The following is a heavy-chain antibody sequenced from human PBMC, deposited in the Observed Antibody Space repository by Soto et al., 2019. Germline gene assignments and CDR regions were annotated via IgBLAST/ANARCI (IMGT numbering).Heavy chain of an antibody. D-gene: IGHD3-22*01. Sequence: GGSLRLSCTGSGFTFGDYAMSWFRQAPGKGLEWVGFIRSKAYGGTTEYAASVKGRFTISRDDSKSIAYLQMNSLKTEDTAVYYCTRVGSGYYYYYYGMDVWGQGTTVTVSS. J-gene: IGHJ6*02. CDR1: GFTFGDYA. CDR3: TRVGSGYYYYYYGMDV. CDR2: IRSKAYGGTT. V-gene: IGHV3-49*03.